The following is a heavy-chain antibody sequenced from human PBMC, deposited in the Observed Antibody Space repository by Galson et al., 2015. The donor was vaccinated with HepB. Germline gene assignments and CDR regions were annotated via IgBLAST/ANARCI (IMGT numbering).Heavy chain of an antibody. D-gene: IGHD3-10*01. V-gene: IGHV3-21*01. J-gene: IGHJ4*02. CDR1: GFTFSSYS. CDR3: AGGTMVHPDY. CDR2: ISSSSSYI. Sequence: SLRLSCAASGFTFSSYSMNWVRQAPGKGLEWVSSISSSSSYIYYADSVKGLFTISRDNAKNSLYLQMNSLRAEDTAVYYCAGGTMVHPDYWGQGTLVTVSS.